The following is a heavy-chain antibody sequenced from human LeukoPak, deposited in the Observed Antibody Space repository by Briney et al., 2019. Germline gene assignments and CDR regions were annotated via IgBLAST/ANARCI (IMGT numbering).Heavy chain of an antibody. Sequence: GGSLRLSCAASGFTFSGYGMHWVRQAPGKGLEWVAFIRYDGSNKYYADSVKGRFTISRDNSKNTLYLQMNSLRAEDAAVYYCAKDYSSWYWVDYWGQGTLVTVSS. CDR2: IRYDGSNK. V-gene: IGHV3-30*02. D-gene: IGHD6-13*01. J-gene: IGHJ4*02. CDR3: AKDYSSWYWVDY. CDR1: GFTFSGYG.